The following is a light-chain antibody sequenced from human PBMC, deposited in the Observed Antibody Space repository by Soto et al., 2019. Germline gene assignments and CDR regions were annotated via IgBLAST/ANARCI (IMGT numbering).Light chain of an antibody. CDR1: QSVSSY. V-gene: IGKV3-11*01. CDR2: DAS. CDR3: QQRSKWPQFT. Sequence: EIVLTQSPATLSLSPGERATLSCRASQSVSSYLAWYQQKPGQAPRLLIYDASNRATGIPARFSGSGSGTDFTLTISSLEPEDFAVYYCQQRSKWPQFTLGPGTKADIK. J-gene: IGKJ3*01.